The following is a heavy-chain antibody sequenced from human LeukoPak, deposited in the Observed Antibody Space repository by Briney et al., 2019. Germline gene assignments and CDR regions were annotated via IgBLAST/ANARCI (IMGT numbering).Heavy chain of an antibody. D-gene: IGHD1-14*01. V-gene: IGHV3-30-3*01. CDR2: ISYDGSNK. CDR3: ARAEDD. CDR1: GFTFSSYA. Sequence: GRSLRLSCAASGFTFSSYAMYWVRQAPGKGLEWVAVISYDGSNKYYADSVKGRFTISRDNSKNTLYLQMNSLRAADTAVYYCARAEDDWGQGTLVTVSS. J-gene: IGHJ4*02.